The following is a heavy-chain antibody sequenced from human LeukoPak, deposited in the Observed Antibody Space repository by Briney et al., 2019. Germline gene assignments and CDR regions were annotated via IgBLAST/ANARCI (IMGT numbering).Heavy chain of an antibody. V-gene: IGHV3-23*01. Sequence: GGSLRLSCAASGFTFSSYAMSWVRQAPGKGLEWVSGIIDSGESTYYANFARGRFTISRDNSNNTLYLQMNSLRAEDTAVYYCAKLGGQELHNYYVAVCGKGTTVAVSS. CDR1: GFTFSSYA. CDR2: IIDSGEST. CDR3: AKLGGQELHNYYVAV. D-gene: IGHD3-16*01. J-gene: IGHJ6*03.